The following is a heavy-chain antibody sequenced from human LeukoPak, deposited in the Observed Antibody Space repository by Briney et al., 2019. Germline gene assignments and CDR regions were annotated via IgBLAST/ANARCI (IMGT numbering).Heavy chain of an antibody. J-gene: IGHJ4*02. CDR3: SRESGAFSPFGY. Sequence: SETLSLTCGVSGGSISSTNWWSWVRQSPGQGLEWIGKISLSGLTNYNPPLKSRVSMSLDKSKNHLSLKLTSVTAADTAVYYCSRESGAFSPFGYWGQGTLVTVSS. V-gene: IGHV4-4*02. CDR2: ISLSGLT. CDR1: GGSISSTNW. D-gene: IGHD1-26*01.